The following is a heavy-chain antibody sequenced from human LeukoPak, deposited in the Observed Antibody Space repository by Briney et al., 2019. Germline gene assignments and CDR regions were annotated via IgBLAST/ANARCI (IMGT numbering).Heavy chain of an antibody. CDR1: VYTFTSYD. V-gene: IGHV1-8*01. J-gene: IGHJ6*02. CDR3: ARDIVVVPAAIEANQKYYYYYGMDV. D-gene: IGHD2-2*01. CDR2: MNPNSGKT. Sequence: ASVKVSCKASVYTFTSYDINWGRQATGQGLEWMGWMNPNSGKTGFAQKFRGRVNMTRNTSIRTAYMELSSLRYEDTAVYYCARDIVVVPAAIEANQKYYYYYGMDVWGQGTTVTVSS.